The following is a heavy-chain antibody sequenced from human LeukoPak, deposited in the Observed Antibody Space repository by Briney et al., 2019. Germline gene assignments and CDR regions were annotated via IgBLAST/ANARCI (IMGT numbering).Heavy chain of an antibody. CDR1: GFTFSNYW. J-gene: IGHJ4*02. D-gene: IGHD2-2*01. CDR2: IKQDGSEK. Sequence: PGGSLRLSCAASGFTFSNYWMSWVRQAPGKGLEWVANIKQDGSEKYYVDSVKGRFTISRDNAKNSLYLQMNSLRAEDTAVYYCARALDSSSSRYQAFEYWGQGTLATVSS. V-gene: IGHV3-7*01. CDR3: ARALDSSSSRYQAFEY.